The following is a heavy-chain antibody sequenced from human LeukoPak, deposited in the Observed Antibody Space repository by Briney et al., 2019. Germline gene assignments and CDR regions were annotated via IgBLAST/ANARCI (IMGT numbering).Heavy chain of an antibody. V-gene: IGHV4-4*07. CDR2: IYSSGTT. CDR3: ARGGESTYYYYGMDV. Sequence: SETLSLTCTVSGGSISSYYWSWIRQPAGKGLEWIGLIYSSGTTNYNPSLKSRVTMSLDTSKSQFSLRLTSVTAADTAVYYCARGGESTYYYYGMDVWGQGTTVTVSS. J-gene: IGHJ6*02. D-gene: IGHD3-10*01. CDR1: GGSISSYY.